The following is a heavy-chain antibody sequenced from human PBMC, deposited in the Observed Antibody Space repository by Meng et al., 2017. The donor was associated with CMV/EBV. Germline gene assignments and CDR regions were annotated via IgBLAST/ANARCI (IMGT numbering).Heavy chain of an antibody. D-gene: IGHD6-13*01. Sequence: ASVKVACKASGYTFTNYDIYWVRQARGQGLEWMGWISGYSGDTNYSQNFRGRVTMTTDTSTSTAYMELRSLRSDDTAVYYCARPGSSLWFDLDFWGQGTLVTVSS. J-gene: IGHJ4*02. CDR3: ARPGSSLWFDLDF. CDR1: GYTFTNYD. CDR2: ISGYSGDT. V-gene: IGHV1-18*01.